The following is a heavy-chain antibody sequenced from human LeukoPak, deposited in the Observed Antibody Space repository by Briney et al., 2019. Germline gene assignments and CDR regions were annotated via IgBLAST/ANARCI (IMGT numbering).Heavy chain of an antibody. V-gene: IGHV3-11*01. J-gene: IGHJ4*02. CDR2: ISSSGSTI. D-gene: IGHD1-26*01. Sequence: GGSLRLSCAASGFTFSDYYMSWIRQAPGKGLEWVSYISSSGSTIYYAHSVKGRFTISRDNAKNSLYLQMNSLRAEDTAVYYCARDSYRGSQRAFFDYWGQGTLVTVSS. CDR1: GFTFSDYY. CDR3: ARDSYRGSQRAFFDY.